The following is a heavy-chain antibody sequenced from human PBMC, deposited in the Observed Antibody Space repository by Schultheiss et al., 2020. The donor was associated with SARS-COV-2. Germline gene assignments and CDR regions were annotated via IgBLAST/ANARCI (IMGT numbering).Heavy chain of an antibody. CDR2: ISDSDDNT. V-gene: IGHV3-21*01. CDR1: GFTFSSYA. D-gene: IGHD6-13*01. CDR3: ARGRVEQQLAPQGY. Sequence: GSLRLSCAASGFTFSSYAMHWVRQAPGKGLEWVSAISDSDDNTYYADSAKGRFTISRDNAKNSLYLQMNSLRAEDTAVYYCARGRVEQQLAPQGYWGQGTLVTVSS. J-gene: IGHJ4*02.